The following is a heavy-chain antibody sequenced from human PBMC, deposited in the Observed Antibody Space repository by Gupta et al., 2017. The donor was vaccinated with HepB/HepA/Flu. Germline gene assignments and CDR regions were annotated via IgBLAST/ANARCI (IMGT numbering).Heavy chain of an antibody. V-gene: IGHV3-48*03. CDR1: GFTFSSYE. CDR3: ARDDYYDSSGQGLDAFDI. D-gene: IGHD3-22*01. J-gene: IGHJ3*02. Sequence: EVQLVESGGGLVQPGGSLRLSCAASGFTFSSYEMNCVRQAPGKGLEWVSYISSSGSTIYYADSVKGRFTISRDNAKNSLYLQMNSLRAEDTAVYYCARDDYYDSSGQGLDAFDIWGQGTMVTVSS. CDR2: ISSSGSTI.